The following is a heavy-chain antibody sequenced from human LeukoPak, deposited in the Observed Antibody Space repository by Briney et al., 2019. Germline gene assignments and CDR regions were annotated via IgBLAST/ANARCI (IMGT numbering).Heavy chain of an antibody. CDR2: ISAYNGDT. D-gene: IGHD6-19*01. CDR1: GHTFTSY. J-gene: IGHJ4*02. Sequence: ASVKVSCKASGHTFTSYFSWVRQAPGQGLEWMGRISAYNGDTNYAQKFQGRVTMTTEPTTSTAYMELRSLRSDDTAVYYCAREKYDTGWNYFDYWGQGSLVTVSS. CDR3: AREKYDTGWNYFDY. V-gene: IGHV1-18*01.